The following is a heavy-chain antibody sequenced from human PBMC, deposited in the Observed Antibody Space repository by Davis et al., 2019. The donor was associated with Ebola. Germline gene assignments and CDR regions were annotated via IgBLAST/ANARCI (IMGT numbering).Heavy chain of an antibody. J-gene: IGHJ4*02. V-gene: IGHV3-74*01. Sequence: GGSLRLSCAASGFTFSSYWMHWVRQAPGKGLVWVSRINSDGSSTSYADSVKGRFTISRDNAKNTLYLQMNSLRAEDTAVYYCAKSRVSSWLLAYWGQGTLVTVSS. CDR3: AKSRVSSWLLAY. CDR1: GFTFSSYW. D-gene: IGHD6-13*01. CDR2: INSDGSST.